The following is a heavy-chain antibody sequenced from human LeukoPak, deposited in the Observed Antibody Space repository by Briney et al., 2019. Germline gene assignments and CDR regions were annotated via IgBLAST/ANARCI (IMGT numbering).Heavy chain of an antibody. CDR3: AKNGGYSYGYLGYFDY. V-gene: IGHV3-23*01. D-gene: IGHD5-18*01. CDR2: ISGSGGST. CDR1: GFTFSSYA. Sequence: GGSLRLSCAASGFTFSSYAMSWVRQAPGKGLEWVSAISGSGGSTYYAGSVKGRFTISRDNSKNTLYLQMNSLRAEDTAVYYCAKNGGYSYGYLGYFDYWGQGTLVTVSS. J-gene: IGHJ4*02.